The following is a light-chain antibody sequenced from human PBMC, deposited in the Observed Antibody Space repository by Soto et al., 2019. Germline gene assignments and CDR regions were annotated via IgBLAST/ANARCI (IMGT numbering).Light chain of an antibody. J-gene: IGKJ2*01. V-gene: IGKV1-39*01. CDR3: QQSFSTPYT. CDR1: HNISSH. Sequence: DIQMTQSPSSLSASIGDRVTITCRTSHNISSHLTWYQQKPGKAPKLLIYAASSLQGGVPSGFSGSGSGTDFTLTITSLQPEDFATYYCQQSFSTPYTFGQGTKLQIK. CDR2: AAS.